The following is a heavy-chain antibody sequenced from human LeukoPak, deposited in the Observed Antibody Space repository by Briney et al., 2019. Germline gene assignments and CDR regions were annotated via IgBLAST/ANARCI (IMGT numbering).Heavy chain of an antibody. D-gene: IGHD3-3*01. Sequence: GGSPRLSCAASGFTFSSYWMSWVRQAPGKGLEWVANIKQDGSEKYYVDSVKGRFTISRDNAKNSLYLQMNSLRAEDTAVYYCARVPIMYYDFWSGYYFDYWGQGTLVTVSS. V-gene: IGHV3-7*01. CDR1: GFTFSSYW. J-gene: IGHJ4*02. CDR2: IKQDGSEK. CDR3: ARVPIMYYDFWSGYYFDY.